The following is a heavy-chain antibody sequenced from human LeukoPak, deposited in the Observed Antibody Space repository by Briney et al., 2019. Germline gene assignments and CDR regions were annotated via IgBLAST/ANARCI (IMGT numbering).Heavy chain of an antibody. D-gene: IGHD5-12*01. Sequence: SETLSLTCTVSGGSISSYYWSWIRQPPGKGLEWIGYIYYSGSTNYNPSLKSRVTISVDTSKNQFSLKLSSVTAADTAVYYCARESRGYGAAFDIWGQGTMVTVSS. J-gene: IGHJ3*02. CDR2: IYYSGST. V-gene: IGHV4-59*01. CDR3: ARESRGYGAAFDI. CDR1: GGSISSYY.